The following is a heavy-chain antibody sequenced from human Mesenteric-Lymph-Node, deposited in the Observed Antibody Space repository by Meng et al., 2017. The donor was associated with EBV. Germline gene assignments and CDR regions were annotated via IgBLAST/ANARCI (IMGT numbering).Heavy chain of an antibody. D-gene: IGHD3-10*01. V-gene: IGHV1-18*01. Sequence: QVRLVQYGAEVTKPGASVKVSCKASGSTFTSYGLSWVRQAPGQGLEWMGWISAYNGNTIHAQNLQGRLTMTTDASTSTAYMELRSLRSDDTAIYYCARDGSAYYGSGTFYRDYWGQGTLVTVSS. CDR1: GSTFTSYG. CDR2: ISAYNGNT. CDR3: ARDGSAYYGSGTFYRDY. J-gene: IGHJ4*02.